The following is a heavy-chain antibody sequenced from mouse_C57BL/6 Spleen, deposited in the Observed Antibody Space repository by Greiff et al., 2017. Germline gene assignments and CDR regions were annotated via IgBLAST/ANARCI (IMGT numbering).Heavy chain of an antibody. CDR3: AREGTMPSMDY. Sequence: EVQLQQSGPELVKPGAPLKISCKASGYSFTDYNMNWVKQCNGKSLECIGVINPNSGTTSYNQQFKGKATLTVDKSSSTAYMQLNSLTSEDSAVYYCAREGTMPSMDYWGQGTSVTVSS. CDR2: INPNSGTT. CDR1: GYSFTDYN. J-gene: IGHJ4*01. V-gene: IGHV1-39*01. D-gene: IGHD1-1*02.